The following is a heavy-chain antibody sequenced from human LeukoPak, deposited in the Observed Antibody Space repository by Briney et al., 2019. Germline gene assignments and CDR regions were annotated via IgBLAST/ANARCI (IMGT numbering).Heavy chain of an antibody. J-gene: IGHJ4*02. D-gene: IGHD2-2*01. CDR3: ARDLGGYCSSTSCPGDY. CDR1: GFTASSNY. CDR2: IYSGGST. V-gene: IGHV3-53*01. Sequence: PGGSLRLSCAASGFTASSNYMSWVRQAPGKGLEWVSVIYSGGSTYYADSVKGRFTISRDNSKNTLYLQMNSLRAEDTAVYYCARDLGGYCSSTSCPGDYWGQGTLVTVSS.